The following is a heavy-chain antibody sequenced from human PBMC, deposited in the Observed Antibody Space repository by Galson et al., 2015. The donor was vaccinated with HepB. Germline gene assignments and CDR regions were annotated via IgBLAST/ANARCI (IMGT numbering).Heavy chain of an antibody. Sequence: SLRLSCAASEFTFSSYWMNWVRQAPGKGLEWASGINGRGSTRSYSDAVKGRFSISRDNSKDTVFLQMDNLRAEDTAVYYCVKEGSWFGGDWFDPWGQGALVTVS. CDR1: EFTFSSYW. V-gene: IGHV3-23*01. D-gene: IGHD3-16*01. CDR3: VKEGSWFGGDWFDP. CDR2: INGRGSTR. J-gene: IGHJ5*02.